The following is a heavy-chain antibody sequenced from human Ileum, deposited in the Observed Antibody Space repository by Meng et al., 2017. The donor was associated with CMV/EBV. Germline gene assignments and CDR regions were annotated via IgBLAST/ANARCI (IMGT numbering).Heavy chain of an antibody. D-gene: IGHD1-14*01. CDR3: ARMYRIRNSYFDH. CDR2: IGNGGES. CDR1: GFILRTYA. V-gene: IGHV3-23*01. J-gene: IGHJ4*01. Sequence: SWVGSGFILRTYAMYWVRQAPGKGLEWVSGIGNGGESWYADSVRGRLTITRNNYENTLYLQMSSLRADDKAVYYCARMYRIRNSYFDHWGHGTLVTVSS.